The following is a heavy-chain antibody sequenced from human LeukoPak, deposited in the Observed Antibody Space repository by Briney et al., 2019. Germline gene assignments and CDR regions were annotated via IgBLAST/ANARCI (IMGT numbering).Heavy chain of an antibody. CDR1: GFTFSSYA. CDR3: VPYYDILTGYYTLLFAY. J-gene: IGHJ4*02. Sequence: PGGSLRLSCAASGFTFSSYAMSWVRQAPGKGLEWVSAISGSGGSTYYADSVKGRFTISRDNSKNTLYLQMNSLRAEDTAVYYCVPYYDILTGYYTLLFAYWGQGTLVTVSS. CDR2: ISGSGGST. D-gene: IGHD3-9*01. V-gene: IGHV3-23*01.